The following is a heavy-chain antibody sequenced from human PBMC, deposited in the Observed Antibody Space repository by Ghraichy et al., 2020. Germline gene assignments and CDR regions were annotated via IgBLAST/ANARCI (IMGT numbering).Heavy chain of an antibody. CDR1: GYSFSTNW. CDR2: ITQDGGHK. J-gene: IGHJ4*02. D-gene: IGHD2-21*02. CDR3: TTGDLDY. Sequence: GGSLRLSCAASGYSFSTNWMTWVRQAPVKGLEWVASITQDGGHKYYVDSVKGRFTISSDNAENSLFLQMNSLRAEDTALYYCTTGDLDYWGQGTLVTVSS. V-gene: IGHV3-7*03.